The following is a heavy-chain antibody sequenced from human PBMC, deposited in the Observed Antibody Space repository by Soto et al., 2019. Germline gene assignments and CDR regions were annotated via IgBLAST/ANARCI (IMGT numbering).Heavy chain of an antibody. Sequence: EVQLLESGGDLIQPGGSLRLSCAASGFTFNIYAMTWVRQAPGKGLEWVSAISRYGDFTYYADSVEGRFTISRDNSKNTLYLQMNSLRDEDTSVYYCAKDRYLDHDSSGYLFDNWGQGTLVTVSS. CDR3: AKDRYLDHDSSGYLFDN. J-gene: IGHJ4*02. V-gene: IGHV3-23*01. D-gene: IGHD3-22*01. CDR2: ISRYGDFT. CDR1: GFTFNIYA.